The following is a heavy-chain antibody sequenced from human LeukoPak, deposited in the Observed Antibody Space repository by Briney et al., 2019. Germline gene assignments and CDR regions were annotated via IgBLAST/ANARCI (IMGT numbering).Heavy chain of an antibody. J-gene: IGHJ4*02. D-gene: IGHD1-14*01. Sequence: GGSLRLSCAASGFTFDDYAMHWVRQPPGKGLEWVSLISWDGGSTYYADSVKGRFTISRDNSKNSLSLEMNSLRTEDTALYYCAKDGKNHFDYWGQGTLVTVSS. CDR2: ISWDGGST. CDR1: GFTFDDYA. CDR3: AKDGKNHFDY. V-gene: IGHV3-43*01.